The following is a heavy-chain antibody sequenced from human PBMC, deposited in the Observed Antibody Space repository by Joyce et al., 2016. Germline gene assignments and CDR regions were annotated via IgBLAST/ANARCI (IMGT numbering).Heavy chain of an antibody. CDR3: ARDGPPAGPDVDY. CDR2: IGSDI. Sequence: EVQLVESGGGLAQPGGSLRLTCAAAGFSVSAYSRQWVRQAPGKGLEWISYIGSDIYYADSVKGRFTVSRDYGQNSLFLEMNSLRAEDTAVYYCARDGPPAGPDVDYWGQGTLVIVSS. J-gene: IGHJ4*02. V-gene: IGHV3-48*01. CDR1: GFSVSAYS. D-gene: IGHD2-2*01.